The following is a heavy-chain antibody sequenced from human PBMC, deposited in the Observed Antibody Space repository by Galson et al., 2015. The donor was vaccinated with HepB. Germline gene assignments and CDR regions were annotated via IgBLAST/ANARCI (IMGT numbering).Heavy chain of an antibody. Sequence: SLRLSCAASGFAFSHHAMSWVRQAPGKGPEWVSSIRGSNTYYADSVKGRFTISRDNSKDTLNLQMNSLRAEDTAVYYCAKDRWSSYYKDYWGQGTLVIVSS. CDR2: IRGSNT. D-gene: IGHD3-3*01. V-gene: IGHV3-23*01. J-gene: IGHJ4*02. CDR3: AKDRWSSYYKDY. CDR1: GFAFSHHA.